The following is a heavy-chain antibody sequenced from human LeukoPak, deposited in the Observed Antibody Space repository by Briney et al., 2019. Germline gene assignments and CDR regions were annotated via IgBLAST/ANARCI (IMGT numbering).Heavy chain of an antibody. J-gene: IGHJ4*02. D-gene: IGHD3-22*01. CDR1: GFTFSNYW. Sequence: GGSLRLSCAASGFTFSNYWMSWVRQAPGKGLEWVANIKEDGSEKYYVASVKGRFTISRDNAKNSLYMQMDSLRAEDTAVYYCARDQYYYDSSGYYSRHFDYWGQGTLVTVSS. CDR2: IKEDGSEK. CDR3: ARDQYYYDSSGYYSRHFDY. V-gene: IGHV3-7*05.